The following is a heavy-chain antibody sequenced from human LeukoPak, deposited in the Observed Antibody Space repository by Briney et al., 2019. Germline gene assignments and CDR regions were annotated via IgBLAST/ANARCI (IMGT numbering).Heavy chain of an antibody. Sequence: PGGSLRLSCEASGFTFSDYYMSWIRQAPVKGLEWVSYISSSGSTIYYADSVKGRFTISRDNAKNSLYLQMNSLRAEDTAVYYCARGSMTTGFNYYYYYGMDVWGQGTTVTVSS. CDR3: ARGSMTTGFNYYYYYGMDV. J-gene: IGHJ6*02. V-gene: IGHV3-11*01. D-gene: IGHD4-11*01. CDR2: ISSSGSTI. CDR1: GFTFSDYY.